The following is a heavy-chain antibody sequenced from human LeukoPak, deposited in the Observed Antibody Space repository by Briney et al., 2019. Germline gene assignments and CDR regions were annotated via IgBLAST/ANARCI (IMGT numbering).Heavy chain of an antibody. D-gene: IGHD2-8*01. V-gene: IGHV1-2*06. CDR3: ATGYCTNGVCNGFDY. J-gene: IGHJ4*02. CDR1: GYTFTGYY. CDR2: INPNSGGT. Sequence: ASVKVSCKASGYTFTGYYMHWVRQAPGQGLEWMGRINPNSGGTNYAQKFQGRVTMTRDTSISTAYMELSRLRSDDTAVYYCATGYCTNGVCNGFDYWGQGTLVTVSS.